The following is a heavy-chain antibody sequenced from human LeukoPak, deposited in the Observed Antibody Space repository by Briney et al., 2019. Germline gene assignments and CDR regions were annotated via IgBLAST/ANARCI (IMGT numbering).Heavy chain of an antibody. CDR2: INHSGST. CDR1: GESFSGYY. CDR3: ARRSDYDILTGYSNSRFYP. J-gene: IGHJ5*02. Sequence: SETLSLTCAVYGESFSGYYWSWIRQPAGKGLEWIGEINHSGSTNNNPTLKSRVTISVDTSKNQFSLKLGSVTAADTAVYYCARRSDYDILTGYSNSRFYPWGQGTLVTVSS. V-gene: IGHV4-34*01. D-gene: IGHD3-9*01.